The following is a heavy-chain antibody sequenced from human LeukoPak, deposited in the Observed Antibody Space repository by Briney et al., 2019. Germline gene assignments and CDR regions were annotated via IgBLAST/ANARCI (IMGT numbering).Heavy chain of an antibody. CDR3: ARSIPRYDGSAYYPDY. J-gene: IGHJ4*02. Sequence: GGSLRLSCAASGFTFRSHGMHWVRQAPGKGLEWVAGIWYDGSNEDYADSVKGRFTISRDNSKNTLYLQMNSLRAEDTAVYYCARSIPRYDGSAYYPDYWGQGTLVTVSS. D-gene: IGHD3-22*01. V-gene: IGHV3-33*01. CDR1: GFTFRSHG. CDR2: IWYDGSNE.